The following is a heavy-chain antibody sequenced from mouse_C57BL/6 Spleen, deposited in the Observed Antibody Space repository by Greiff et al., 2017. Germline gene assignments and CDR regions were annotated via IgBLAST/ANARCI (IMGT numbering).Heavy chain of an antibody. CDR3: ARGGNYYGSSPYAMDY. D-gene: IGHD1-1*01. J-gene: IGHJ4*01. Sequence: VQLQQPGAELVKPGASVKLSCKASGYTFTSYWMHWVKQRPGQGLEWIGMIHPKSGSTNYNEKFKSKATLTVDKSSSTAYMQLSSLTSEDSAVYYCARGGNYYGSSPYAMDYWGQGTSVTVSS. V-gene: IGHV1-64*01. CDR2: IHPKSGST. CDR1: GYTFTSYW.